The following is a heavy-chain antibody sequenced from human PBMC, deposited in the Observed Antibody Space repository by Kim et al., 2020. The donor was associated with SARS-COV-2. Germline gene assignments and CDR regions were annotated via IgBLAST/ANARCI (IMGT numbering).Heavy chain of an antibody. CDR3: AGDRGGWSY. Sequence: SSTIYADSRKGRFTISRDNAKNTLYLQMNSLGAEDTAVYYCAGDRGGWSYWGQGTLVTVSS. CDR2: SST. J-gene: IGHJ4*02. V-gene: IGHV3-74*01. D-gene: IGHD6-19*01.